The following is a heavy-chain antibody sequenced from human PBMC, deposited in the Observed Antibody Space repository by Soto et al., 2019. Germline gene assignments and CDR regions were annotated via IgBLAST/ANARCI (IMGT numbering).Heavy chain of an antibody. V-gene: IGHV3-64D*06. CDR2: ISSNGGST. CDR1: YG. J-gene: IGHJ4*01. D-gene: IGHD1-1*01. CDR3: VIRDLPTLIDY. Sequence: YGGRWISKAQGKGLEYVSAISSNGGSTYYADSVKGRFTISRDNSKNTLYLQMSSLRAEYFSVSYCVIRDLPTLIDYWVHGTLV.